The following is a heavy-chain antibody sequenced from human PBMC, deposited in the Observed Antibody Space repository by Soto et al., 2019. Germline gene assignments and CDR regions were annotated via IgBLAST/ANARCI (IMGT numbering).Heavy chain of an antibody. V-gene: IGHV1-46*01. CDR2: INPSGGST. CDR3: ARFRSHSIAVAGLLDP. D-gene: IGHD6-19*01. CDR1: GYTFTSYY. J-gene: IGHJ5*02. Sequence: ASVKVSCKASGYTFTSYYMHWVRQAPGQGLEWMGIINPSGGSTSYAQKFQGRVTMTRDTSTSTAYMELSSLRSEDTAVYYCARFRSHSIAVAGLLDPWGQGTLVTVSS.